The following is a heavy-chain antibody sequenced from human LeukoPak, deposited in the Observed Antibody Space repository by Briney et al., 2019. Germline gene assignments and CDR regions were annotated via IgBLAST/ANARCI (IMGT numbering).Heavy chain of an antibody. CDR2: ISYHGSNE. CDR1: GFTFSTYP. Sequence: GGSLRLSCEASGFTFSTYPMHWVRQAPDKGLEWVAMISYHGSNEYYADSVKGRFTISRDNSKNTLYLQMNNPRVEDTAIYYCARVHDTTGYYHYFDSWGQGTMVTVSS. J-gene: IGHJ4*02. CDR3: ARVHDTTGYYHYFDS. V-gene: IGHV3-30*04. D-gene: IGHD3-9*01.